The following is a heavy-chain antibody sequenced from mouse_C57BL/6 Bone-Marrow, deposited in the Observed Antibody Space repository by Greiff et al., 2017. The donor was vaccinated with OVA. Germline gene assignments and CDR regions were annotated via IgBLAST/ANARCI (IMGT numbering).Heavy chain of an antibody. Sequence: VQLKESGAELVRPGTSVKMSCKASGYTFTNYWIGWAKQRPGHGLEWIGDIYPGGGYTNYNEKFKGKATLTADKSSSTAYMQFSSLTSEDSAIYYCARWLLQAMDYWGQGTSVTVSS. V-gene: IGHV1-63*01. J-gene: IGHJ4*01. CDR1: GYTFTNYW. CDR2: IYPGGGYT. CDR3: ARWLLQAMDY. D-gene: IGHD2-3*01.